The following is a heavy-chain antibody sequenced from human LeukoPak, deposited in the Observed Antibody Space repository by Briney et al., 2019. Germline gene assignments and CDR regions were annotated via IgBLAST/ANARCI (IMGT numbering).Heavy chain of an antibody. Sequence: GASVKVSCKASGYTFTGYYMHWVRQAPGQGLEWMGGIIPIFGTANYAQKFQGRVTITADESTSTAYMELSSLRSEDTAVYYCAREPQYSSGWSTYYYGMDVWGQGTTVTVSS. CDR2: IIPIFGTA. J-gene: IGHJ6*02. V-gene: IGHV1-69*13. D-gene: IGHD6-19*01. CDR3: AREPQYSSGWSTYYYGMDV. CDR1: GYTFTGYY.